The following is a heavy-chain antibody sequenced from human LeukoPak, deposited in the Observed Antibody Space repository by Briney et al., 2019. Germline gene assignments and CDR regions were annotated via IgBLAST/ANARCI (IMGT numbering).Heavy chain of an antibody. Sequence: PGGSLRLSCAASGFTFSTYSMNWVRQAPGKGLEWVSSISSSSIYTNYADSVKGRFTISRDNAKNSLYLQMNSLRAEDTAVYYCARVDCDVLTGYQNYFEYWGQGTLVTVSS. J-gene: IGHJ4*02. CDR1: GFTFSTYS. D-gene: IGHD3-9*01. CDR3: ARVDCDVLTGYQNYFEY. V-gene: IGHV3-21*01. CDR2: ISSSSIYT.